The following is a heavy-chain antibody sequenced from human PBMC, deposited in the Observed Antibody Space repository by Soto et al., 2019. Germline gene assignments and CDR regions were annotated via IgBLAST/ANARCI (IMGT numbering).Heavy chain of an antibody. CDR1: GYSFTSYW. CDR3: ARHDEQQLATRYFDS. D-gene: IGHD6-13*01. J-gene: IGHJ4*02. CDR2: IDPSDSYT. V-gene: IGHV5-10-1*01. Sequence: PGESLKISCKGSGYSFTSYWISWVRQMPGKGLEWMGRIDPSDSYTNYSPSFQGHVTISADKSISTAYLQWNSLKASDTAMYYCARHDEQQLATRYFDSWGQGTLVTVSS.